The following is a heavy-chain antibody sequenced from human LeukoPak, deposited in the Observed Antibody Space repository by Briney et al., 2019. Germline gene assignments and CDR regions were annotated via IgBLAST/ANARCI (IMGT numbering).Heavy chain of an antibody. D-gene: IGHD3-3*01. CDR2: IYHSGST. Sequence: SETLSLTCAVSGGSISSGGYSWSWIRQPPGKGLEWIGYIYHSGSTYYNPSLKSRVTVSVDTSKNQFSLKLSSVTAADTAVYYCALSTIFGIFDYWGQGTLVTVSS. V-gene: IGHV4-30-2*01. CDR3: ALSTIFGIFDY. CDR1: GGSISSGGYS. J-gene: IGHJ4*02.